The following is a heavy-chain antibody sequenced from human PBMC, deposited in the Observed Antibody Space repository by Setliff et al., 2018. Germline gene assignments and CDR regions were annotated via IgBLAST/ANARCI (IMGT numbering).Heavy chain of an antibody. Sequence: ASVKVSCKASGYTFTSYAMHWVRQAPGQRLEWMGWTNAGNGNTKYSQKFQGRVTITRDTSASTAYMELSSLRSEDTAVYYCARDSYTAMVADAFDIWGQGTMVTVSS. CDR3: ARDSYTAMVADAFDI. D-gene: IGHD5-18*01. CDR2: TNAGNGNT. V-gene: IGHV1-3*01. J-gene: IGHJ3*02. CDR1: GYTFTSYA.